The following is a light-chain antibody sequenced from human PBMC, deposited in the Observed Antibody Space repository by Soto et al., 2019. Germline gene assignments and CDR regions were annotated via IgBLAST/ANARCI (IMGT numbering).Light chain of an antibody. J-gene: IGLJ2*01. CDR3: SSYAGSTNFVV. Sequence: QSALTQPPSASGSPGQSVTISFTGTSRDVGGYNFVSWYQQHPGKAPRLMIYEVNKRPSGVPDRFSGSKSGSTASLTVSGLQAEDEADYYCSSYAGSTNFVVFGGGTQLTVL. CDR2: EVN. V-gene: IGLV2-8*01. CDR1: SRDVGGYNF.